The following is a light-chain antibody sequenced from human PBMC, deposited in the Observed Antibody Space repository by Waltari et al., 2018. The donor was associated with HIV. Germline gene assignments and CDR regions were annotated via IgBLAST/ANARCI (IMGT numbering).Light chain of an antibody. CDR1: SSDVGGYNY. CDR3: SSYTSSSTHVV. Sequence: QSALTQPASVSGSPGQSITISCTGTSSDVGGYNYVSWYQQHPGKAPKLMIYDVSNRPSGVSNRFSGSKSGNTASLTISGLQAEDEADYSCSSYTSSSTHVVFGGGTELTVL. V-gene: IGLV2-14*03. J-gene: IGLJ2*01. CDR2: DVS.